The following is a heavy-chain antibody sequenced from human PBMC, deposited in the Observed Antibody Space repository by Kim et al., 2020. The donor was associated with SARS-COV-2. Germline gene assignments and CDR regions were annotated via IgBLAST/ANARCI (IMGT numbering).Heavy chain of an antibody. CDR3: ARARGLRFPFDL. Sequence: HPSRKTRVTIAGDTSKNQFSLNLDYVTAADTAIYFCARARGLRFPFDLWGQGTLVTVSS. J-gene: IGHJ4*02. V-gene: IGHV4-30-2*04. D-gene: IGHD3-3*01.